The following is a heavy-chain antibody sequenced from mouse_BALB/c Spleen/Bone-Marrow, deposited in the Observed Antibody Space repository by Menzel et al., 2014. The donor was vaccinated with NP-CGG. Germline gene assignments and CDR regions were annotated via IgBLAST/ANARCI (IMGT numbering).Heavy chain of an antibody. CDR2: INPESNTI. CDR1: GFDFSRYW. CDR3: ARLGYYGWFAY. Sequence: VQLQQSGGGLAQPGGSLKLSCAASGFDFSRYWMSWVRQAPGKGLQWIGEINPESNTINYTPSLKDKFIISRDNAKNTLYLQMSKVRSEDTALYCCARLGYYGWFAYWGQGTLVTVSA. D-gene: IGHD2-3*01. V-gene: IGHV4-1*02. J-gene: IGHJ3*01.